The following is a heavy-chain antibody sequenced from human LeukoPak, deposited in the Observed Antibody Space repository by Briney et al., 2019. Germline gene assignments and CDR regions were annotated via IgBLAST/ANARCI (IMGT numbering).Heavy chain of an antibody. V-gene: IGHV3-23*01. CDR1: GFTFSSYA. CDR3: AKWVLNPGVVVTASDAFDI. CDR2: ISGSGGST. D-gene: IGHD2-21*02. Sequence: PGGSLRLSCAASGFTFSSYAMSWVRQAPGKGLEWVLAISGSGGSTYYADSVKGRFTISRDNSKNTLYLQMSSLRAEDTAVYYCAKWVLNPGVVVTASDAFDIWGQGTMVTVSS. J-gene: IGHJ3*02.